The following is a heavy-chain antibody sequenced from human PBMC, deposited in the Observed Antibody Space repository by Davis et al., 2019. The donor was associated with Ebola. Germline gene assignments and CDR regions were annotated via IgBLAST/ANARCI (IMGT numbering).Heavy chain of an antibody. Sequence: ASVKVSCKASGFTFTNYYIHWVRQAPGQGLEWMGIINPSGGTTTYAQKFQGRVAMTRDTPTSTVYMDLSSLRSDDTAFYYCARVTAVAGGYYFDYWGQGTLVTVSS. J-gene: IGHJ4*02. CDR1: GFTFTNYY. CDR2: INPSGGTT. V-gene: IGHV1-46*01. CDR3: ARVTAVAGGYYFDY. D-gene: IGHD6-19*01.